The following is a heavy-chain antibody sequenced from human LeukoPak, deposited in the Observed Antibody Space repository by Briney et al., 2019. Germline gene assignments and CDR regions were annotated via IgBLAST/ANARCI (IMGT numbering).Heavy chain of an antibody. CDR2: ISISGNTM. J-gene: IGHJ6*02. Sequence: PGGSLRLSCAASGFTFSGYEMNWVRQAPGKGLEWVSYISISGNTMNYADSVKGRFTTSRDNAKNTLYLQMNSLRAEDTALYYCTRVQAGRAGLMDVWGRGTTVTVSS. V-gene: IGHV3-48*03. D-gene: IGHD6-13*01. CDR1: GFTFSGYE. CDR3: TRVQAGRAGLMDV.